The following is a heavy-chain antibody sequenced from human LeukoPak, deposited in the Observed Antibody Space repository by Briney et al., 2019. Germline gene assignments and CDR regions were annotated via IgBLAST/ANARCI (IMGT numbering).Heavy chain of an antibody. Sequence: GESLKISCKGSGYSFTSYWSGWVRQMPGKGLEWMGIIYPGDSDTRYSPSFQGQVTISADKSISTAYLQWSSLKASDTAMYYCARHGSFGELLYPFDPWGQGTLVTVSS. V-gene: IGHV5-51*01. J-gene: IGHJ5*02. D-gene: IGHD3-10*01. CDR3: ARHGSFGELLYPFDP. CDR2: IYPGDSDT. CDR1: GYSFTSYW.